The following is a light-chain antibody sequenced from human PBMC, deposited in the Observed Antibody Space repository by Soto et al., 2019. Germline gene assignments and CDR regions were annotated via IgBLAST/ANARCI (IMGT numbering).Light chain of an antibody. CDR1: SSDFVVYNS. J-gene: IGLJ1*01. CDR2: GVS. CDR3: SSHITSSALQV. Sequence: QSVLTQPASVSGSPGQSITISCSGTSSDFVVYNSVSWYQQHPGKAPKLMLYGVSKRPSGVSNRFSGSKSANTASLTISGLQPDDEADYFCSSHITSSALQVFGTGTKVTVL. V-gene: IGLV2-14*01.